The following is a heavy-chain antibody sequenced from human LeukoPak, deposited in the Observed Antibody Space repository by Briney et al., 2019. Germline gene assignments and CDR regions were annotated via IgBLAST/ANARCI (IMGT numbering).Heavy chain of an antibody. CDR1: GLAFSRYS. CDR2: ISGGGVST. V-gene: IGHV3-23*01. Sequence: GGSLCLSCAASGLAFSRYSMSWVRQAPGKGLECVSAISGGGVSTYYADSVKGRFTISRDNSKNAPDLQMNSLRGEDTAVYYCLLVIGAFPFEYWGQGNLVTVS. D-gene: IGHD2-15*01. J-gene: IGHJ4*02. CDR3: LLVIGAFPFEY.